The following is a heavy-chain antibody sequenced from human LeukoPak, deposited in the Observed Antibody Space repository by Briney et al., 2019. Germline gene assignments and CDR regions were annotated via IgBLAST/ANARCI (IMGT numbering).Heavy chain of an antibody. CDR1: GGSFSGYY. Sequence: SETLSLTCAVYGGSFSGYYWSLIRQPPGKGLEWIGETNHSGSTNYSPSLKSRVTISVDTSKNQFSLKLSSVTAADTAVYYCALYYYDSSGYQIDYWGQGTLVTVSS. CDR2: TNHSGST. D-gene: IGHD3-22*01. J-gene: IGHJ4*02. V-gene: IGHV4-34*01. CDR3: ALYYYDSSGYQIDY.